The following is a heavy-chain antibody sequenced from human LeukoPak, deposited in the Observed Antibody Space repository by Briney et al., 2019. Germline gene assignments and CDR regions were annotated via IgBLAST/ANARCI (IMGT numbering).Heavy chain of an antibody. CDR1: GFNFSNYT. J-gene: IGHJ6*03. D-gene: IGHD3-10*01. Sequence: GGSLRLSCAASGFNFSNYTMNWVRQTPGKGLEWVSSISSANIRYYADSMKGRFAISRDNVKNSLYLQMNRLRAEDTAVYYCARASPPGGDYYYYYMDVWGKGTTATVSS. V-gene: IGHV3-69-1*01. CDR3: ARASPPGGDYYYYYMDV. CDR2: ISSANIR.